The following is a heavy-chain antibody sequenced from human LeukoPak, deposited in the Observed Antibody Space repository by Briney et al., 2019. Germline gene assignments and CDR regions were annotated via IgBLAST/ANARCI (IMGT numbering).Heavy chain of an antibody. D-gene: IGHD6-13*01. CDR2: INAGNGNT. J-gene: IGHJ5*02. Sequence: ASVKVSCKASGYTFTSYAMHWVRQAPGQRLEWMGWINAGNGNTKYSQKFQGRVTITADKSTSTAYMELSSLRSEDTAVYYCARVQQLELQPLKNWFDPWGQGTLVTVSS. CDR1: GYTFTSYA. V-gene: IGHV1-3*01. CDR3: ARVQQLELQPLKNWFDP.